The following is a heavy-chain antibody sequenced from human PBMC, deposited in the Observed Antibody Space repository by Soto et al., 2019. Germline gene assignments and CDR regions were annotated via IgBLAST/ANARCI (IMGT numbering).Heavy chain of an antibody. V-gene: IGHV4-34*09. J-gene: IGHJ4*02. CDR3: ARDPPSSWTFDY. CDR1: GGSCSGYY. Sequence: TLETLSLTCAVCGGSCSGYYWSWIRQPPGKGLEWIGEINHSGSTYYNPSLKSRVTISVDTSKNQFSLKLSSVTAADTAVYYCARDPPSSWTFDYWGQGTLVTVSS. D-gene: IGHD6-13*01. CDR2: INHSGST.